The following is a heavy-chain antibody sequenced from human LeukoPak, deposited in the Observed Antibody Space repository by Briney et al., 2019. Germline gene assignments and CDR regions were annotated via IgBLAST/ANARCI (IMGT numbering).Heavy chain of an antibody. Sequence: PSETLSLTCTVSGGSISSYYWSWIRQPPGKGLEWIGYIYYSGSTNYSPSLKSRVTISVDTSKNQFSLKLSSVTAADTAVYYCARAAVTVNWFDPWGQGTLVTVSS. CDR3: ARAAVTVNWFDP. CDR2: IYYSGST. CDR1: GGSISSYY. J-gene: IGHJ5*02. V-gene: IGHV4-59*01. D-gene: IGHD4-17*01.